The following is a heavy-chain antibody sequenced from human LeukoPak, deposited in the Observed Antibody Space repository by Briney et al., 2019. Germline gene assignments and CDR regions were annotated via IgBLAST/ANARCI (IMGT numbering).Heavy chain of an antibody. CDR3: AKEGGDYIFDYFES. CDR1: GFTFSSYD. CDR2: IGTAGDT. Sequence: GGSLRLSCAASGFTFSSYDMHWVRQAAGKGLEWVSAIGTAGDTYYSGFVKGRFTISRDDSKNMLYLQMNSLRAEDTAVYYCAKEGGDYIFDYFESWGRGTLVTVSS. V-gene: IGHV3-13*01. D-gene: IGHD4-17*01. J-gene: IGHJ4*02.